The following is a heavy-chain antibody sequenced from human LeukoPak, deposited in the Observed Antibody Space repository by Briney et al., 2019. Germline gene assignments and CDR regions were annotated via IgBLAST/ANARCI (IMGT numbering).Heavy chain of an antibody. CDR1: GGSISSSSYY. D-gene: IGHD5-18*01. CDR2: IYYSGST. V-gene: IGHV4-39*01. Sequence: SETLSLTCTVSGGSISSSSYYWGWIRQPPGKGLEWIGSIYYSGSTYYNPSLKSRVTISVDTSKNQFSLKLSSVTAADTAVYYCARLRAGLQPRTYFDYWGQGTLVTVSS. J-gene: IGHJ4*02. CDR3: ARLRAGLQPRTYFDY.